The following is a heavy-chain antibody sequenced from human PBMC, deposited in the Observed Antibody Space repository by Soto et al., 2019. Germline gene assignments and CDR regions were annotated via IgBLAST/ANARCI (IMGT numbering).Heavy chain of an antibody. V-gene: IGHV4-30-2*01. CDR2: IYRGENI. CDR3: ARSANGDVYNSGLFDP. D-gene: IGHD2-21*02. CDR1: GDSISSGGYS. J-gene: IGHJ5*02. Sequence: QQQLQESGSGLVKPSQTLSLTCAVSGDSISSGGYSWSWIRQPPGAGLEWLGYIYRGENIYYNPSLKSRITISVDSSKNQFSLKLSSVTAADTAVYYCARSANGDVYNSGLFDPWGQGTLVTVSS.